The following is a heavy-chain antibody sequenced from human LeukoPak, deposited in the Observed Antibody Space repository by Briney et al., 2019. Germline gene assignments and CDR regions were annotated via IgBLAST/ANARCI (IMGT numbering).Heavy chain of an antibody. D-gene: IGHD5-12*01. CDR2: INPSGGST. Sequence: GASVKVSCKASGYTFTSYYMHWVRQAPGQGLEWMGIINPSGGSTSYAQKFQGRVTMTRDTSTSTVYMELSSLRSEDTAVYYCARGERGDGYNEGYYYYGMDVWGRGTTVTVSS. J-gene: IGHJ6*02. CDR3: ARGERGDGYNEGYYYYGMDV. CDR1: GYTFTSYY. V-gene: IGHV1-46*01.